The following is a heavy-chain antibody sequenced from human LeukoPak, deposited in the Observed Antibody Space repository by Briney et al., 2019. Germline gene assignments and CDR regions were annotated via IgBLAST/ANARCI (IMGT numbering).Heavy chain of an antibody. CDR3: ARGTWNPALLDS. D-gene: IGHD1-1*01. CDR1: GFNVSNTY. Sequence: GGSLRLSCVVTGFNVSNTYMSWVRQAPGKGLEWVSVFYSDGRKYYEASVKGRFTMSRDNSKNTLYFQMNSLTAEDTAVYFCARGTWNPALLDSWGQGTLVTLSS. CDR2: FYSDGRK. J-gene: IGHJ4*02. V-gene: IGHV3-53*01.